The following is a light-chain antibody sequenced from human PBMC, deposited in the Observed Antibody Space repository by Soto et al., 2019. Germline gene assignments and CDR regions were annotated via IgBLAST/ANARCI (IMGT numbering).Light chain of an antibody. V-gene: IGKV3-11*01. CDR3: QQRFNWPPKYT. CDR1: QSVSSY. CDR2: DAS. Sequence: EIVLTQSPATLSLSPGERATLSCRASQSVSSYLAWYQQKPGQAPRLLIYDASNRATGIPARFSGSGSETDFTLTISSLEPEDFAVYYCQQRFNWPPKYTFGQGTKLEIK. J-gene: IGKJ2*01.